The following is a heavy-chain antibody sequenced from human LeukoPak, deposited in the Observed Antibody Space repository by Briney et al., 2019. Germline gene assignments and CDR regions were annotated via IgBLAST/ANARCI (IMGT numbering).Heavy chain of an antibody. J-gene: IGHJ5*02. Sequence: ASVKVSCKASGYTFTSYGISWVRQAPGQGLEWMGWISAYNGNTNYAQKLQGRVTMTTDTSTSTAYMELRSLRSDDTAVYYCARYRPMDYDFWSGLERRNWFDPWGQGTLVTVSS. V-gene: IGHV1-18*01. CDR1: GYTFTSYG. CDR2: ISAYNGNT. D-gene: IGHD3-3*01. CDR3: ARYRPMDYDFWSGLERRNWFDP.